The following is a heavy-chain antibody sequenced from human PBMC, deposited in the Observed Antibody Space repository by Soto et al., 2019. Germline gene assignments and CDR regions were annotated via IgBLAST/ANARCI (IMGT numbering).Heavy chain of an antibody. CDR3: AKDRGGSGAFDT. J-gene: IGHJ3*02. V-gene: IGHV3-48*01. CDR2: ISPAGSSI. CDR1: GFSFSIYS. D-gene: IGHD3-10*01. Sequence: EGQLVEFGGGLVTPGGSLRLSCAASGFSFSIYSYNWVRQAPGKGLEWLSYISPAGSSIYYADSVKGRFTISRDSARDSVYLQMNSLRAEDTAVYYCAKDRGGSGAFDTWGQGTMVTVSS.